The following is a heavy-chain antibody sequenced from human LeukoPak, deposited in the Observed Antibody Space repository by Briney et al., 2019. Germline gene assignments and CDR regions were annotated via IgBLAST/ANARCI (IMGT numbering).Heavy chain of an antibody. D-gene: IGHD3-10*01. V-gene: IGHV1-2*02. CDR1: GYTFTGYY. CDR2: INPNSGGT. CDR3: ARDSGEVPDY. Sequence: ASVTVSCKASGYTFTGYYMHWIRQAPGHGPEWMAWINPNSGGTNSAQKFQGRVTMTRDTSISTAYLELSSLTFDDTAVYYCARDSGEVPDYWGQGTLVTVSS. J-gene: IGHJ4*02.